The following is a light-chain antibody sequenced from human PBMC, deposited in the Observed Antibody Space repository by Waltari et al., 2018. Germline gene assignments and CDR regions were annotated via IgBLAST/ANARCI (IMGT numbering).Light chain of an antibody. Sequence: QSVLTQPPSASGTPGQTVTISCSGSNSNIGSKPVSWYQQLPGSAPKLLIYRYDRRPSGVPDRFSGSKSGTSASLAITGLQSEDEADYHCAAWDVRLNAVVFGGGTKLTVL. CDR2: RYD. CDR3: AAWDVRLNAVV. V-gene: IGLV1-44*01. J-gene: IGLJ2*01. CDR1: NSNIGSKP.